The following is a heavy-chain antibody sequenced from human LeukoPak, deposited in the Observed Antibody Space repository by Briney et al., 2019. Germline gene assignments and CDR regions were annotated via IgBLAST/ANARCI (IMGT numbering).Heavy chain of an antibody. V-gene: IGHV3-64D*06. D-gene: IGHD2-15*01. CDR3: VKDRAVVAAEYYFDY. J-gene: IGHJ4*02. Sequence: GGPLRLSCSASGFTFSSYAMHWVRQAPGKGREYVSAISRNGGSTYYADSVKGRFTISRDNSKNTLYLQMSSLRAEDTAVYYCVKDRAVVAAEYYFDYWGQGTLVTVSS. CDR1: GFTFSSYA. CDR2: ISRNGGST.